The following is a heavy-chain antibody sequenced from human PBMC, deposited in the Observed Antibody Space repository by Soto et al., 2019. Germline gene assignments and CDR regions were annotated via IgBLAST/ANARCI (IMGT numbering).Heavy chain of an antibody. J-gene: IGHJ4*02. Sequence: GGSLRLSCTVSGFTFGSHAMSWVRQAPGKGLECVSGISVSGGTTFYADSVKGRFTISRDNSKNSLYLQMNSLRAGDTAIYFCARAIGPTLFDYWGQGTLVTVSS. CDR1: GFTFGSHA. V-gene: IGHV3-23*01. CDR3: ARAIGPTLFDY. D-gene: IGHD3-22*01. CDR2: ISVSGGTT.